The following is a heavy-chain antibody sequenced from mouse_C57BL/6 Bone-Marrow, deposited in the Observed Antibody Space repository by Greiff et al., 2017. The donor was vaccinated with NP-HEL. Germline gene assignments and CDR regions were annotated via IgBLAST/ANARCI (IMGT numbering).Heavy chain of an antibody. V-gene: IGHV1-47*01. CDR2: IHPDNDDT. CDR1: GYTFTTYP. Sequence: QVQLQQSGAELVKPGASVKMSCKASGYTFTTYPIEWMKQNHGQSLEWIGNIHPDNDDTKYNEKFKGKATLTVEKSSSTFYLERSRITSDAAAFYCCSRRLGLAMAYWGQGTSVTVSS. CDR3: SRRLGLAMAY. D-gene: IGHD4-1*01. J-gene: IGHJ4*01.